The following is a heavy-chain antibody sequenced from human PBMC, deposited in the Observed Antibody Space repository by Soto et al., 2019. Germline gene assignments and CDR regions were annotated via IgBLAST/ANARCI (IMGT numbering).Heavy chain of an antibody. CDR3: ARENDPYGFDL. CDR1: GYSFDSYA. Sequence: QVQLVQSGATQEKPGASVKVSCEAFGYSFDSYAYSWVRQAPGQGLEWMGRIGSGDTNYAQKLQGRVTMTTDTSTNTAYMELRRLRSDDTALYYCARENDPYGFDLWGQGTMVTVSS. CDR2: IGSGDT. J-gene: IGHJ3*01. V-gene: IGHV1-18*01.